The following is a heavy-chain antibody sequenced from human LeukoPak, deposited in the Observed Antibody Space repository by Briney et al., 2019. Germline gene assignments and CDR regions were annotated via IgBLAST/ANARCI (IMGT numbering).Heavy chain of an antibody. J-gene: IGHJ4*02. V-gene: IGHV3-15*01. CDR1: GFTFSNAW. Sequence: TGGSLRLSCAASGFTFSNAWMSWVRQAPGKGLEWVGRIKSKTDGGTTDYAAPVKGRFTISRDDSKNTLYLQMNSLKTEDTAVYYCTPIYYYGSGSFDDPPRYWGQGTLVTVSS. CDR2: IKSKTDGGTT. D-gene: IGHD3-10*01. CDR3: TPIYYYGSGSFDDPPRY.